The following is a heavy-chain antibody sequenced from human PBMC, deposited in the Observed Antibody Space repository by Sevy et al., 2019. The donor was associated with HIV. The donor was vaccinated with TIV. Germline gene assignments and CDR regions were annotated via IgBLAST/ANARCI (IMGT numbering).Heavy chain of an antibody. D-gene: IGHD6-19*01. Sequence: GGSLRLSCAASGFTFSSYAMSWVRQAPGKGLEWVSAISGSGGSTYYADSVKGRFTISRDNSKNTLYLQMNSLRAEDTAVYYCAKRSKESAPGIAVAGDMDVWGQGTTVTLSS. CDR2: ISGSGGST. CDR3: AKRSKESAPGIAVAGDMDV. CDR1: GFTFSSYA. J-gene: IGHJ6*02. V-gene: IGHV3-23*01.